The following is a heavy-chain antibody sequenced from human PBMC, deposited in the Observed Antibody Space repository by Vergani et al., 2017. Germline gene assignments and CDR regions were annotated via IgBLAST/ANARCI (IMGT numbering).Heavy chain of an antibody. J-gene: IGHJ4*02. Sequence: EVQLVESGGGLVQPGGSLRLSCAASGFTFSSYWMHWVRQAPGKGLVWVSRINSDGSSTSYADSVKGRFTISRDNAKNTLYLQMNSLRAEDTAVYYCAKVKFVGYDILTGYYTAGGHYFDYWGQGTLVTVSS. D-gene: IGHD3-9*01. CDR2: INSDGSST. CDR3: AKVKFVGYDILTGYYTAGGHYFDY. V-gene: IGHV3-74*01. CDR1: GFTFSSYW.